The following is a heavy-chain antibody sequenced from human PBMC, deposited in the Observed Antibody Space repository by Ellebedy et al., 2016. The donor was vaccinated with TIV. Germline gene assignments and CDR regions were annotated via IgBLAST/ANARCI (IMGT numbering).Heavy chain of an antibody. Sequence: GGSLRLSXVVSAFTFSNYWMAWVRQAPGKGLEWVANIKQDGSEGYYVDSVKGRFTISKDNAKNSLYLQMNSLRVEDTAVYYCASIRFDYWGQGTLVTVSS. CDR1: AFTFSNYW. CDR2: IKQDGSEG. CDR3: ASIRFDY. V-gene: IGHV3-7*01. J-gene: IGHJ4*02.